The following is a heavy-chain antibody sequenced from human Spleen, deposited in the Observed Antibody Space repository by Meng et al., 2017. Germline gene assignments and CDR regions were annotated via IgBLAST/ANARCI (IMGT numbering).Heavy chain of an antibody. CDR2: ISGYNGNT. CDR3: AAATTQAVAEYFQH. J-gene: IGHJ1*01. D-gene: IGHD6-19*01. CDR1: GYTFTRSG. Sequence: ASVKVSCKASGYTFTRSGISWVRQAPGQGLEWMGWISGYNGNTNYAQKLQGRVTMTTDTSTSTAYMQLRSLRSDDTAVYYCAAATTQAVAEYFQHWGQGTLVTVSS. V-gene: IGHV1-18*01.